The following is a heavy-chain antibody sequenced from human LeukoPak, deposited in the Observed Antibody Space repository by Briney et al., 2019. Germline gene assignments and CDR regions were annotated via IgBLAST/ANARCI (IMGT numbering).Heavy chain of an antibody. CDR2: ISYDGSNK. Sequence: GGSLRLSCAASGFTFSSYAMHWVRQAPGKGLEWVAVISYDGSNKYYADSVKGRFTISRDNSKNTLYLQMNSLRAEDTAVYYCARERGLGHFDYWGQGTLVTVSS. CDR3: ARERGLGHFDY. CDR1: GFTFSSYA. J-gene: IGHJ4*02. V-gene: IGHV3-30*04.